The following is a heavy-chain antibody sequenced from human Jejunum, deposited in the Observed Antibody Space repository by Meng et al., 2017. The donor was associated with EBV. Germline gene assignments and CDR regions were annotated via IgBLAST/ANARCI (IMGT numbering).Heavy chain of an antibody. D-gene: IGHD3-16*02. CDR3: VRDSSFNVH. J-gene: IGHJ4*02. CDR2: IKGKAGGGTT. Sequence: EVHLGGFGEGLVKLGDSFTLSCGVSGLSFTNAWINWVRQTPGKRLEWVGLIKGKAGGGTTDYAASVKGRFTISRDDAKNSLFLQLNSLRAEDTAVYYCVRDSSFNVHWGQGTLVTVSS. V-gene: IGHV3-15*01. CDR1: GLSFTNAW.